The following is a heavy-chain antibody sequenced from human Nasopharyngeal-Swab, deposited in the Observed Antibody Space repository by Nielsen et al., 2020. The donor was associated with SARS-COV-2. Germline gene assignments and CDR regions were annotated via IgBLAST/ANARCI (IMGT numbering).Heavy chain of an antibody. CDR3: ARVGTYYYDSSGHLNYYYYYYMDV. Sequence: WIRQPPGKGLEWIGYKEDSGSTNYNPSVKSRVTISVDTSKNQFSLKLSSVTAADTAVYYCARVGTYYYDSSGHLNYYYYYYMDVWGKGTTVTVSS. J-gene: IGHJ6*03. CDR2: KEDSGST. D-gene: IGHD3-22*01. V-gene: IGHV4-59*01.